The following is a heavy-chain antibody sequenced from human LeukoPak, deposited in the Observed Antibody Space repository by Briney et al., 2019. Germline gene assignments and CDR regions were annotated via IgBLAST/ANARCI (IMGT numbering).Heavy chain of an antibody. CDR1: GYTFTGYY. CDR3: ARELQTYYDFWSGYPPYYFDY. V-gene: IGHV1-2*02. D-gene: IGHD3-3*01. J-gene: IGHJ4*02. Sequence: ASVKVSCKASGYTFTGYYMHWVRQAPGQGLEWMGWINPNSGGTNYAQKFQGRVTMTRDTSTSTVYMELSSLRSEDTAVYYCARELQTYYDFWSGYPPYYFDYWGQGTLVTVSS. CDR2: INPNSGGT.